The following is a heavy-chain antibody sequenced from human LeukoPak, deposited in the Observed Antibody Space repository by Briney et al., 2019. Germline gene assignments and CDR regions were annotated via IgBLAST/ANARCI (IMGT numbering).Heavy chain of an antibody. CDR3: ARDLMVATIRSDY. J-gene: IGHJ4*02. D-gene: IGHD5-12*01. CDR1: GFTFSSYS. CDR2: ISSSSSYI. Sequence: GGSLRLSCAASGFTFSSYSMNWVRQAPGKGLECVSSISSSSSYIYYADSVKGRFTISRDNAKNSLYLQMNSLRAEDTAVYYCARDLMVATIRSDYWGQGTLVTVSS. V-gene: IGHV3-21*01.